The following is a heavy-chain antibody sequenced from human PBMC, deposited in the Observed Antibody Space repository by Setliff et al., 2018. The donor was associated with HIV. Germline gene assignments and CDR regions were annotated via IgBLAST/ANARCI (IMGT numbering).Heavy chain of an antibody. D-gene: IGHD6-13*01. V-gene: IGHV4-4*09. CDR3: ARSPSYRSSWEYYFDY. CDR2: IYTSRGT. Sequence: PSETLSLTCTVSGGSISGYHWNWLRQTPGKGLEWIGYIYTSRGTNYNHSLRTRVIISVDTSNQFSLKLSSVTAADATVYYCARSPSYRSSWEYYFDYWGQGILVTVSS. CDR1: GGSISGYH. J-gene: IGHJ4*02.